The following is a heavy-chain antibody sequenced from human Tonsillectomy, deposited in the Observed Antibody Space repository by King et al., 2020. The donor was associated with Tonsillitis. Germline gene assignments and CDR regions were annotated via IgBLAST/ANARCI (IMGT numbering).Heavy chain of an antibody. V-gene: IGHV3-11*01. Sequence: GQLVQSGGGLVKPGGSLRLSCAASGFTFSDYYMSWIRQAPGKGLEWVSYISGSGSTIYYADSVKGRFTISRDNAKNSLYLQMNSLRAEDTAVYYCGGAYYFGSGTYRIYYGLDVWGQGTTVTVSS. CDR2: ISGSGSTI. CDR1: GFTFSDYY. CDR3: GGAYYFGSGTYRIYYGLDV. J-gene: IGHJ6*02. D-gene: IGHD3-10*01.